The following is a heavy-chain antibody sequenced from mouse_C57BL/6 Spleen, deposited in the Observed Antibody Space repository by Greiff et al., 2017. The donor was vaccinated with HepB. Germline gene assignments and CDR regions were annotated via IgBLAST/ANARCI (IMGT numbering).Heavy chain of an antibody. Sequence: QVQLKQSGPGLVAPSPSLSITCTVSGFSLTSYAISWVRQPPGKGLEWLGVIWTGGGTNYNSALKSRLSNSKDNSNSQVFLKMNRLQTADTARDYCARNGAYYYGSSPYYAMDYWGQGTSVTVSS. CDR2: IWTGGGT. CDR1: GFSLTSYA. J-gene: IGHJ4*01. V-gene: IGHV2-9-1*01. D-gene: IGHD1-1*01. CDR3: ARNGAYYYGSSPYYAMDY.